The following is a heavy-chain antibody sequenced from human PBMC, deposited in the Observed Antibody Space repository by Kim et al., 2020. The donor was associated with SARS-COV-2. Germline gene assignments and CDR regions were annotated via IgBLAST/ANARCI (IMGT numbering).Heavy chain of an antibody. CDR3: ARDRRPYCSSTSCYGVSDY. CDR1: GFTFSSYS. D-gene: IGHD2-2*01. J-gene: IGHJ4*02. V-gene: IGHV3-21*01. CDR2: ISSSSSYI. Sequence: GGSLRLSCAASGFTFSSYSMNWVRQAPGKGLEWVSSISSSSSYIYYADSVKGRFTISRDNAENSLYLQMNSLRAEDTAVYYCARDRRPYCSSTSCYGVSDYWGQGTLVTVSS.